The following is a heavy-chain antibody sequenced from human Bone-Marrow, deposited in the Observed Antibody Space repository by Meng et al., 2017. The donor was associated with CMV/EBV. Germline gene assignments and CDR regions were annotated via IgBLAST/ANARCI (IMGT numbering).Heavy chain of an antibody. CDR3: ARESYYDSSDYAFDI. V-gene: IGHV3-53*05. CDR2: IYSGGST. J-gene: IGHJ3*02. Sequence: GESLKISCAASEFTVSSNYMSWVRQAPGKGLEWVSVIYSGGSTYYADSVKGRFTISRDNSKNTLYLQMNSLRAEDTAVYYCARESYYDSSDYAFDIWGQGTMVTVSS. CDR1: EFTVSSNY. D-gene: IGHD3-22*01.